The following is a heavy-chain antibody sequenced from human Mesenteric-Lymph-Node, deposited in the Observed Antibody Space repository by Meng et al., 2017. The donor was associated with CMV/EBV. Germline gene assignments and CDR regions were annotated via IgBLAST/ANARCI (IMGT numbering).Heavy chain of an antibody. V-gene: IGHV1-18*01. J-gene: IGHJ5*02. Sequence: ASVKVSCKASGYPFSSYGISWMRQAPGQGLEWMGVISPFNGDTIYAQKFQGRVTMTTDTSTTTAYMELWSLTSADTAVYYRARDHCSTTNCYPNWFDPWGQGTLVTVSS. D-gene: IGHD2-2*01. CDR3: ARDHCSTTNCYPNWFDP. CDR1: GYPFSSYG. CDR2: ISPFNGDT.